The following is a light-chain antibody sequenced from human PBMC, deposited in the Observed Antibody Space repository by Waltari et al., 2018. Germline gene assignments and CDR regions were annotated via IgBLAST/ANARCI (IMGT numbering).Light chain of an antibody. Sequence: EVVLTQSPATLAVSPGERATLSCRASQNLSSNLAWYQQKPGQAPRLLIYGASTRATGIPARFSGSGSGTEFTLTISSLQSEDFAVYYCQHYNNWPPWTFGQGTKVEIK. V-gene: IGKV3-15*01. CDR2: GAS. CDR3: QHYNNWPPWT. J-gene: IGKJ1*01. CDR1: QNLSSN.